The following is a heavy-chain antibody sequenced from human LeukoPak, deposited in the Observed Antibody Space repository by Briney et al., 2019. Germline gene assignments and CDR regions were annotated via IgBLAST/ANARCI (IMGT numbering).Heavy chain of an antibody. CDR3: ARVNINNWHSCDY. J-gene: IGHJ4*02. Sequence: SETLSLTCAVSGGSISSNNWGGWVRPPPGKGLEWIGEIYHSGSPNYNPSLKSRVTISVDKSRNHFSLNLSSVTAADTAVYYCARVNINNWHSCDYWGQGTLVTVSS. D-gene: IGHD1-1*01. V-gene: IGHV4-4*02. CDR2: IYHSGSP. CDR1: GGSISSNNW.